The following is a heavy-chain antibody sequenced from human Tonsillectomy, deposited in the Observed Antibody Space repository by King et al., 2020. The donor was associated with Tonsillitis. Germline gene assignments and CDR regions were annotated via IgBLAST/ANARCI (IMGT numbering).Heavy chain of an antibody. V-gene: IGHV4-34*01. CDR2: VRHVGST. CDR3: ARGKYDVWSGYPDYFDY. D-gene: IGHD3-3*01. J-gene: IGHJ4*01. CDR1: GGSFNDYY. Sequence: VQLQQWGAGLLKPSETLSLTCAVYGGSFNDYYWSWTRQPPGTGLEWIGEVRHVGSTNYNPSLKSRVTISIDTSKNPFSLKLTSVTAADTAVYYCARGKYDVWSGYPDYFDYWGRGTLVTVSS.